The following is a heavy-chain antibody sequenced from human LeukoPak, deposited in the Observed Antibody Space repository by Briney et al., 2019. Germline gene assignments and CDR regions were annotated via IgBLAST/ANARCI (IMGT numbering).Heavy chain of an antibody. D-gene: IGHD6-6*01. J-gene: IGHJ4*02. Sequence: ASVKVSCKASGYTFTSYYMHWVRQAPGQGLEWMGIINPSGGSTSYAQKFQGRVTMTRDTSTSTVYMERSSLRSEDTAVYYCARDGPRIAALGEDFDYWGQGTLVTVSS. CDR3: ARDGPRIAALGEDFDY. CDR1: GYTFTSYY. V-gene: IGHV1-46*01. CDR2: INPSGGST.